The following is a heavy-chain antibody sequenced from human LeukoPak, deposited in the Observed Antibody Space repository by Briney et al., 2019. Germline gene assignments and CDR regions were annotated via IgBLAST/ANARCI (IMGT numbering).Heavy chain of an antibody. CDR2: VSYDGSNE. J-gene: IGHJ6*02. CDR1: EFTFSRYG. Sequence: GGSLRLSCAASEFTFSRYGMNWVRQAPGKGLEWVAVVSYDGSNEHYADSVKGRFTISRDNPNNTLYIQMNNLRVEDTAVYYCAKDRGRMSSVGYGMDVWGPGTTVTVSS. CDR3: AKDRGRMSSVGYGMDV. V-gene: IGHV3-30*18. D-gene: IGHD3-10*01.